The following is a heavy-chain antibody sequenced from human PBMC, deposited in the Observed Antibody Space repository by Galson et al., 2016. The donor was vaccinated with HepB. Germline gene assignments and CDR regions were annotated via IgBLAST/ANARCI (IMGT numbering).Heavy chain of an antibody. CDR3: AKRGSRAGDTWITMIRGDQIYYFDY. Sequence: SLRLSCAASGFTFSSYSMNWVRQAPGKGLEWDSSISSSSSYIYYADSVKGRFTISRDNAKNSLYLQMNSLRAEDTAVYYCAKRGSRAGDTWITMIRGDQIYYFDYWGQGTLVTVSS. V-gene: IGHV3-21*01. D-gene: IGHD3-10*01. CDR1: GFTFSSYS. J-gene: IGHJ4*02. CDR2: ISSSSSYI.